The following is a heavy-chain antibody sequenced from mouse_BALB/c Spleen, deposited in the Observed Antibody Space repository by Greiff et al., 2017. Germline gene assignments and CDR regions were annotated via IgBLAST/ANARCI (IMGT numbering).Heavy chain of an antibody. J-gene: IGHJ4*01. CDR1: GYSFTSYW. CDR3: TRRTPFPHYAMDY. Sequence: VQLQQSGTVLARPGASVKMSCKASGYSFTSYWMHWVKQRPGQGLEWIGAIYPGNSDTSYNQKFKGKAKLTAVTSASTAYMELSSLTNEDSAVYYCTRRTPFPHYAMDYWGQGTSVTVSS. V-gene: IGHV1-5*01. CDR2: IYPGNSDT.